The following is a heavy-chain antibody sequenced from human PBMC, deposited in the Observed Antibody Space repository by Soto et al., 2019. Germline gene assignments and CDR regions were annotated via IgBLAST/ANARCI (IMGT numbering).Heavy chain of an antibody. V-gene: IGHV4-39*01. Sequence: SETLSLTCSVSGGSISSSSFHWGWIRQTTGKGLEWIGSIYSTDNTSYNPSLLSRVTISVDKYKNEFSLRLRSETDADTAVYYCASLPLCLRGSGSYLRLSCFDPWRQGTLVTSPQ. CDR3: ASLPLCLRGSGSYLRLSCFDP. D-gene: IGHD3-10*01. CDR2: IYSTDNT. J-gene: IGHJ5*02. CDR1: GGSISSSSFH.